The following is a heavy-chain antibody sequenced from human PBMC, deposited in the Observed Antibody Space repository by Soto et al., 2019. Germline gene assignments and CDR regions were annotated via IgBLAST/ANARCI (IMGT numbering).Heavy chain of an antibody. D-gene: IGHD4-17*01. CDR1: GFTVSSNY. Sequence: GGSLRLSCAASGFTVSSNYMSWVRQAPGKGLEWVSVIYSGGSTYYADSVKGRFTISRHNSKNTLYLQMNSLRAEDTAVYYCARDGDDYGDYVYAYWGQGTLVTVSS. J-gene: IGHJ4*02. CDR2: IYSGGST. CDR3: ARDGDDYGDYVYAY. V-gene: IGHV3-53*04.